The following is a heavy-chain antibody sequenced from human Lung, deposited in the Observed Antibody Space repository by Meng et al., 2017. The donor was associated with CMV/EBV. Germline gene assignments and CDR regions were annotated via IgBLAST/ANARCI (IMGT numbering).Heavy chain of an antibody. CDR2: IYPGDSDT. CDR1: GYSFTSYW. CDR3: ARWGYAGGDAFDI. D-gene: IGHD3-16*01. V-gene: IGHV5-51*01. Sequence: GESLKIYCKGSGYSFTSYWIGWVRQMPGKGLEWMGIIYPGDSDTRYSPPFQGQVTISADKSISTAYLQWSSLKASDTAMYYCARWGYAGGDAFDIWGQGAMVTVSS. J-gene: IGHJ3*02.